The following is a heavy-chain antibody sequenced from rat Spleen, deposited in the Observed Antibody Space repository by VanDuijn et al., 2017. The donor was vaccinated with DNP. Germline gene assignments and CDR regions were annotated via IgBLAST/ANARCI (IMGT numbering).Heavy chain of an antibody. Sequence: EVKLVESGGGLVQPGRSLKLSCAASGFNFNDYWMAWVRQAPGKGLEWIGEINKDSSTINYSPSLKDKFTISRDNAQNTLYLHMNKLESEDTAIYYCATEPYYDSSPFEYWGRGVMVTVSS. CDR3: ATEPYYDSSPFEY. D-gene: IGHD1-12*01. J-gene: IGHJ2*01. CDR1: GFNFNDYW. CDR2: INKDSSTI. V-gene: IGHV4-2*01.